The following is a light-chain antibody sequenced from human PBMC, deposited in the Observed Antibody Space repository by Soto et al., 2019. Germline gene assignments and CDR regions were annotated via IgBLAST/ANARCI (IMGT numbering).Light chain of an antibody. J-gene: IGKJ1*01. CDR1: QNVRTF. CDR2: GAS. Sequence: EVVLTQSPATLSLSPGERATLSCRASQNVRTFLDWYQQKPGQAPRLLIYGASNRATGIPARFSGSGSGTDFTLTISSLEPEDCAVYYCQQYDSSPRTFGQGTKVEIK. V-gene: IGKV3-11*01. CDR3: QQYDSSPRT.